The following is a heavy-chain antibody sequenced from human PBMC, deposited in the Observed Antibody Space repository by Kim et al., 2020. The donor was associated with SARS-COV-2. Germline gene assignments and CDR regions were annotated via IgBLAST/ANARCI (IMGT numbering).Heavy chain of an antibody. Sequence: SQTLSLTCAISGDSVSSNTGVWNWLRPSPSQGLEWLGRTYYRSKWFYDYAVSVKSRIIINPDTSNNQFSLQLNSVTPEDTAVYYCARNRRDKGIYYGVDVWGQGTTVTVSS. CDR2: TYYRSKWFY. J-gene: IGHJ6*02. CDR1: GDSVSSNTGV. V-gene: IGHV6-1*01. CDR3: ARNRRDKGIYYGVDV.